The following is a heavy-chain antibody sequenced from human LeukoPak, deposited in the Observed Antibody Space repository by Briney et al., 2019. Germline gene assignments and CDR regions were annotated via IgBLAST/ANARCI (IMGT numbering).Heavy chain of an antibody. Sequence: PGGSLRLSCAASGFTFSSYGMHWVRQAPGKGLEWVAVISYDGSNKYYAGSVKGRFTISRGNSKNTLYLQMNSLRAEDTAVYYCAKDLGLDGDYVDGMDVWGKGTTVTVSS. CDR1: GFTFSSYG. J-gene: IGHJ6*04. CDR2: ISYDGSNK. V-gene: IGHV3-30*18. CDR3: AKDLGLDGDYVDGMDV. D-gene: IGHD4-17*01.